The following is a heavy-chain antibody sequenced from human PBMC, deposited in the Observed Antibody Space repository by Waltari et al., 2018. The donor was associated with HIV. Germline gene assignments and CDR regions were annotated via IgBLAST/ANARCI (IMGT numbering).Heavy chain of an antibody. J-gene: IGHJ4*02. CDR2: IKQDESEK. CDR1: GFPFNKFW. CDR3: AREALYDSSGYYFDY. Sequence: EVQLVESGGGLVQPGGSLRLSWAASGFPFNKFWMTWVRQAPGKGLEWVANIKQDESEKYYVDSLKGRFTISRDNAKNSLFLQMNSLRVEDTAVYYCAREALYDSSGYYFDYWGQGTLVTVSS. V-gene: IGHV3-7*01. D-gene: IGHD3-22*01.